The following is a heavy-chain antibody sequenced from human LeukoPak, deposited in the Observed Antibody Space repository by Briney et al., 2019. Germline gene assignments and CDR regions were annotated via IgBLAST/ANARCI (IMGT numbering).Heavy chain of an antibody. D-gene: IGHD3-3*01. V-gene: IGHV3-21*01. Sequence: GGSLRLSCAASGFTFSSYSMNWVRQAPGKGLEWVSSISSSSSYIYYADSVKGRFTISRDNAKNSLYLQMNSLRAEDTAVYYCARSRLRFLEWSKPGLFDYWGQGTLVTVSS. CDR3: ARSRLRFLEWSKPGLFDY. CDR2: ISSSSSYI. J-gene: IGHJ4*02. CDR1: GFTFSSYS.